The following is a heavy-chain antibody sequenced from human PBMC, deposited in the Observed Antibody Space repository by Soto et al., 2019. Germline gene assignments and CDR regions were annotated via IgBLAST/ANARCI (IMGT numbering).Heavy chain of an antibody. CDR3: ARGVGSSPPRY. Sequence: QVQLQESGPGQVKPSETLSLTCTISGGSVSVYYWSWIRQPPGQALEWIGYIYDTGSPYYNPALRRRVSISADTSKKQISLKLTSATAADTAVYYCARGVGSSPPRYWGRGTLVTVSS. CDR1: GGSVSVYY. CDR2: IYDTGSP. V-gene: IGHV4-59*02. J-gene: IGHJ4*02. D-gene: IGHD1-26*01.